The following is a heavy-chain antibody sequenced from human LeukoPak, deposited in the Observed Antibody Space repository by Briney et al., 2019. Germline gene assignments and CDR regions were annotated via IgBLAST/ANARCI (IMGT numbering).Heavy chain of an antibody. Sequence: SETLSLTCAVYGGSFSGYYWSWIRQPPGKGLEWIGEINHSGSTNYNPSLKSRVTISVDTSKNQFSLKLSSVTAADTAVYYCARTPVRNAFDIWGQGTVVTVSS. D-gene: IGHD3-10*01. CDR2: INHSGST. CDR1: GGSFSGYY. CDR3: ARTPVRNAFDI. J-gene: IGHJ3*02. V-gene: IGHV4-34*01.